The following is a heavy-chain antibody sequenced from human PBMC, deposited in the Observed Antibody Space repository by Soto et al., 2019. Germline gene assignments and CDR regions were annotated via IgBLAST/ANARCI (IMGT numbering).Heavy chain of an antibody. CDR1: GFSISSYY. D-gene: IGHD6-13*01. Sequence: SETLSLTCTVPGFSISSYYWSWIRQPPGKGLEWIGYIYYSGSTNYNPSLKSRVTISVDTSKNQFSLKLSSVTAADTAVYYCARLGSSSWSYNWFDPWGQGTLVTVS. J-gene: IGHJ5*02. CDR2: IYYSGST. V-gene: IGHV4-59*08. CDR3: ARLGSSSWSYNWFDP.